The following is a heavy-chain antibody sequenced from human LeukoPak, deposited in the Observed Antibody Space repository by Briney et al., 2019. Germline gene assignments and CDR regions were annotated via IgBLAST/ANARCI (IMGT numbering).Heavy chain of an antibody. CDR1: GFTFSNAW. V-gene: IGHV3-15*01. Sequence: GGSLRLSCAASGFTFSNAWMSWVRQAPGKGLEWVGRIKSKTDGGTTDYAAPVKGRFTISRDDSKNTLYLQMNSLKTEDTAVYYGTTTGYSSGWYRYYFDYWGQGTLVTVSS. J-gene: IGHJ4*02. CDR2: IKSKTDGGTT. D-gene: IGHD6-19*01. CDR3: TTTGYSSGWYRYYFDY.